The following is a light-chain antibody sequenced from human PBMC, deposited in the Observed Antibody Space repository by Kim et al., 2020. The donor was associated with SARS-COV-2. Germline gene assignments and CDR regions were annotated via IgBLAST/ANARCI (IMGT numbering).Light chain of an antibody. J-gene: IGLJ3*02. CDR1: KLGDKY. V-gene: IGLV3-1*01. Sequence: VSPGKTATITCSGDKLGDKYVSWYRQQPGQPPVLVIYKDDQRPSGIPERFSGSNSGNTATLTISGTQALDEAAYHCQAWDSRTLWVFGGGTKVTVL. CDR3: QAWDSRTLWV. CDR2: KDD.